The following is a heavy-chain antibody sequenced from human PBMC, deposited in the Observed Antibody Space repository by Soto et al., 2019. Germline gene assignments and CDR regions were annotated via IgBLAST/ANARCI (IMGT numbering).Heavy chain of an antibody. J-gene: IGHJ6*02. Sequence: VQLVESGGGVVQPGRSLRLSCAVSGFTFSSYGMHWVRQAPGKGLEWVAVIWYDGSNKYYADSVKGRFTISRDDSKNTLYLQLSSLRAEDTAVYYCARETGGPLYGMDVWGQGTTVTVSS. CDR3: ARETGGPLYGMDV. CDR1: GFTFSSYG. CDR2: IWYDGSNK. D-gene: IGHD7-27*01. V-gene: IGHV3-33*01.